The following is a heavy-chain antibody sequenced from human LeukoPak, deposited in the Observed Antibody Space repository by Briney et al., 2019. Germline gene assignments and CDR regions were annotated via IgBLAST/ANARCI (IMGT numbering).Heavy chain of an antibody. Sequence: SETLSLTCTVSGGSISSYYWSWIRQPAGKGLEWIWRIYTSGSTNYNPSLKSRVTMSVDTSKNQFSLKLSSVTAADTAVYYCARVRGDYYDSSGYYTGDAFDIWGQGTMVTVSS. D-gene: IGHD3-22*01. CDR3: ARVRGDYYDSSGYYTGDAFDI. CDR1: GGSISSYY. V-gene: IGHV4-4*07. J-gene: IGHJ3*02. CDR2: IYTSGST.